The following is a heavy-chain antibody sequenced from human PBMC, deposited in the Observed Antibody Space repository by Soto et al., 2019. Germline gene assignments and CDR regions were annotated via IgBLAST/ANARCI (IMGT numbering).Heavy chain of an antibody. D-gene: IGHD2-15*01. CDR1: GFTFSSYS. Sequence: GGSLRLSCAASGFTFSSYSMNWVRQAPGKGLEWVSYISSSSRTIYYADSVKGRFTISRDNAKNSLYLEMNSLRDEDTAVYYCARGGYCSGGSCFPNWFDPWGQGTLVTVSS. CDR3: ARGGYCSGGSCFPNWFDP. V-gene: IGHV3-48*02. CDR2: ISSSSRTI. J-gene: IGHJ5*02.